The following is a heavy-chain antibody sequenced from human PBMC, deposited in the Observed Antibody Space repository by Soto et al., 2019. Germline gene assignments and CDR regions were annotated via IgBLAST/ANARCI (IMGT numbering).Heavy chain of an antibody. CDR1: GGSFSGYQ. CDR3: ARGWRFDP. CDR2: INHSGTT. V-gene: IGHV4-34*01. D-gene: IGHD1-1*01. Sequence: PLETLSLTCGVYGGSFSGYQWNCIRQSPGQGLEWIGEINHSGTTKYNPSLESRINLSVDTSKKQFSLKMFSVTAADTAIYYCARGWRFDPWGQGTQVTVSS. J-gene: IGHJ5*02.